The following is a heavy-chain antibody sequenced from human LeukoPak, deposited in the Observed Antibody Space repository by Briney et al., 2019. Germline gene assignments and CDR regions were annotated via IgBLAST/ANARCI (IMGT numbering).Heavy chain of an antibody. CDR1: GYTFTKFY. CDR2: IHTSGGTS. V-gene: IGHV1-46*01. J-gene: IGHJ6*03. CDR3: ARHLIKDSVVVVGEPPSKYMDV. D-gene: IGHD2-2*01. Sequence: ASVTVSCMASGYTFTKFYMHWVRQPPGHGLEGVGIIHTSGGTSNYAQKFEGRATMNRDKSTRTVYIDPSGQRSEDTAVYYCARHLIKDSVVVVGEPPSKYMDVWGKGTTVTVSS.